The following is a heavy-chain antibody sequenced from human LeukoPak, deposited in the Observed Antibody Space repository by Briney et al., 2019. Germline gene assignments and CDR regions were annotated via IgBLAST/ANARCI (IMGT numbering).Heavy chain of an antibody. J-gene: IGHJ4*02. CDR3: ARVPRGGDFWSGHYIRYYFDY. V-gene: IGHV1-18*01. D-gene: IGHD3-3*01. CDR1: GYTFTSYG. CDR2: ISAYNGNT. Sequence: EASVKVSCKASGYTFTSYGISWVRQAPGLGLEWMGWISAYNGNTNYAQKLQGRVTMTTDTSTSTAYMELRSLRSDDTAVYYCARVPRGGDFWSGHYIRYYFDYWGQGTLVTVSS.